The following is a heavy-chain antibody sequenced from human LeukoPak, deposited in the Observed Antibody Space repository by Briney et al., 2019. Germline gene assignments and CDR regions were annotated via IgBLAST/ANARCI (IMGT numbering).Heavy chain of an antibody. CDR3: ARMYTSGRDGFDI. V-gene: IGHV4-38-2*01. J-gene: IGHJ3*02. CDR2: IHYSGST. Sequence: PGGSLRLSCAASGFTFSRYAMSWVRQPPGRGLEWIGIIHYSGSTYYNPSLKSRVTISVDTSKNQFSLKLSSVTAADTAVYYCARMYTSGRDGFDIWGQGTMVTVSS. CDR1: GFTFSRYA. D-gene: IGHD6-19*01.